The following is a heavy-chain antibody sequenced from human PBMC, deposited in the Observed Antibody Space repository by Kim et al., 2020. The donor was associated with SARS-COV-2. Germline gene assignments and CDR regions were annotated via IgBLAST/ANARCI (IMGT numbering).Heavy chain of an antibody. Sequence: SETLSLTCAVYGGSFSGYYWSWIRQPPGKGLEWIGEINHSGSTNYNPSLKSRVTISVDTSKNQFSLKLSSVTAADTAVYYCARGEGYYDSSGYYFGYYFDYWGQGTLVTVSS. CDR2: INHSGST. D-gene: IGHD3-22*01. J-gene: IGHJ4*02. V-gene: IGHV4-34*01. CDR3: ARGEGYYDSSGYYFGYYFDY. CDR1: GGSFSGYY.